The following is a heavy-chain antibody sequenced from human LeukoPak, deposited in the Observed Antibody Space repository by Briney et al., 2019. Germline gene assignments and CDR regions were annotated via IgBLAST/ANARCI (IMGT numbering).Heavy chain of an antibody. V-gene: IGHV3-30*18. CDR2: ISYDGSNK. CDR3: AKVRITMVRGAPGAFDI. Sequence: PGGSLRLFCAASGFTFSSYGMHWVRQAPGKGLEWVAVISYDGSNKYYADSVKGRFTISRDNSKNTLYLQMNSLRAEDTAVYYCAKVRITMVRGAPGAFDIWGQGTMVTVSS. J-gene: IGHJ3*02. D-gene: IGHD3-10*01. CDR1: GFTFSSYG.